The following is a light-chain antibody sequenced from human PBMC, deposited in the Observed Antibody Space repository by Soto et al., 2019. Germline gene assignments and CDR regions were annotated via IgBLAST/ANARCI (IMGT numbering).Light chain of an antibody. CDR1: QDISSY. CDR3: QQLSSSPLP. CDR2: ATS. Sequence: IQLTQSPSSLSASVGDRVTVTCRASQDISSYLACYQQKPGKAPKLLIYATSTLQSGVPSRFSGSGSGTDFALTISSLQPEDFATYYCQQLSSSPLPFGGGTKVEIK. J-gene: IGKJ4*01. V-gene: IGKV1-9*01.